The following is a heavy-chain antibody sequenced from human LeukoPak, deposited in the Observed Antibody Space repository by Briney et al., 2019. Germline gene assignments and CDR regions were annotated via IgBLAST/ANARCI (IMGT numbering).Heavy chain of an antibody. V-gene: IGHV1-8*03. D-gene: IGHD3-3*01. CDR2: MNPNSGNT. CDR1: GYTFTSYD. Sequence: ASVKVSCKASGYTFTSYDINWVRQATGQGLEWMGWMNPNSGNTGYAQKSQGRVTITRNTSISTAYMELSSLRSEDTAVYYCARGRTYYDFWSGYYHGYYFDYWGQGTLVTVSS. J-gene: IGHJ4*02. CDR3: ARGRTYYDFWSGYYHGYYFDY.